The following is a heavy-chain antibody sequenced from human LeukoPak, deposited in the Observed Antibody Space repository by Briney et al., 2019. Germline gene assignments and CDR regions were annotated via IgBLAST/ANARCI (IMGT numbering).Heavy chain of an antibody. D-gene: IGHD1-14*01. J-gene: IGHJ4*02. Sequence: SETLSLTCTVSGDSISSSSYYWGWIRQTPGKGLEWIGSIYYSGSTNYNPSLKSRVTISVDTSKNQFSLKLSSVTAADTAVYYCARYRMEGNWGQGTLVTVSS. CDR3: ARYRMEGN. CDR1: GDSISSSSYY. V-gene: IGHV4-39*07. CDR2: IYYSGST.